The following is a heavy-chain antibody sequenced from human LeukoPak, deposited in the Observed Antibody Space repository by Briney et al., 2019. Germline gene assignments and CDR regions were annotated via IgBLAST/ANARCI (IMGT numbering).Heavy chain of an antibody. CDR1: GFTFSSYG. Sequence: GGSLRLSCAASGFTFSSYGMSWVRQAPGKGLEWVSGISGSGDSTYYADSVKGRFTVSRDNFKNTLYLQLNSLRAEDTAVYYCAKDRRPKRGYCSGGSCYVPDYFDYWGQGTLVTVSS. V-gene: IGHV3-23*01. D-gene: IGHD2-15*01. CDR2: ISGSGDST. J-gene: IGHJ4*02. CDR3: AKDRRPKRGYCSGGSCYVPDYFDY.